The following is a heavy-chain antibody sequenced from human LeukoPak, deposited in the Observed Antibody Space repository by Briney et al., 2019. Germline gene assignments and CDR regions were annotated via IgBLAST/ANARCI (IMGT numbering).Heavy chain of an antibody. J-gene: IGHJ4*02. CDR3: ARGPTRYYFDC. CDR2: IYHSGTT. V-gene: IGHV4-30-2*01. CDR1: GGSISSGSYS. D-gene: IGHD4-17*01. Sequence: SETLSLTCAVSGGSISSGSYSWNWIRQPPGKGLEWIGHIYHSGTTSYNPSLRSRVTISVDTSKNQFSLKLSSVTAADTAVYYCARGPTRYYFDCWGQGTLVTVSS.